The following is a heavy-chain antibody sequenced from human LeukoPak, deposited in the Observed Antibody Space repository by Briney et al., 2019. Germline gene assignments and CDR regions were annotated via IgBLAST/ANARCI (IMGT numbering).Heavy chain of an antibody. Sequence: PGGSLRLSCAASGSTFSRFWMNWVRQAPGKGLEWVASIKQDGTEKFYADSVKGRFTISRDNAKNSLYLQMSSLRAEDTAIYYCATQSCYYDSSGYYTTWGQGTLVTVSS. CDR2: IKQDGTEK. V-gene: IGHV3-7*01. J-gene: IGHJ5*02. CDR3: ATQSCYYDSSGYYTT. D-gene: IGHD3-22*01. CDR1: GSTFSRFW.